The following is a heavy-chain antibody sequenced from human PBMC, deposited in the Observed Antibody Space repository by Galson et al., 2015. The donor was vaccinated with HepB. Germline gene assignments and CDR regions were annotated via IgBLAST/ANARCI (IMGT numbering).Heavy chain of an antibody. CDR3: TTVAGLGRQFHYYDSSGYYYYFDY. V-gene: IGHV3-15*01. CDR1: GFTFSNAW. J-gene: IGHJ4*02. CDR2: IKSKTDGGTT. D-gene: IGHD3-22*01. Sequence: SLRLSCAASGFTFSNAWMSWVRQAPGKGLEWVGRIKSKTDGGTTDYAAPVKGRFTISRDDSKNTLYLQMNSLKTEDTAVYYCTTVAGLGRQFHYYDSSGYYYYFDYWGQGTLVTVSS.